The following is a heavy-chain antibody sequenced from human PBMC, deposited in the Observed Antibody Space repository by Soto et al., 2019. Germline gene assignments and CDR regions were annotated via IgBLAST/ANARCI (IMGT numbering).Heavy chain of an antibody. V-gene: IGHV1-69*13. J-gene: IGHJ5*02. CDR2: IIPIFGTA. D-gene: IGHD4-17*01. CDR3: AGDNYGCSSGGLVFEP. CDR1: GGTFSSYS. Sequence: SVKVSCKASGGTFSSYSISWVRQAPGQGLEWMGGIIPIFGTANYAQKFQGRVTITADESTSTAYMELSSLTSEDTAVYYCAGDNYGCSSGGLVFEPWGQGTLVTVSS.